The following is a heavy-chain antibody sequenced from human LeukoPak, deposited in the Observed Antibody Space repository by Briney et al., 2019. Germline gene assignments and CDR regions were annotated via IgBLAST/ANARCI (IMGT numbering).Heavy chain of an antibody. CDR3: ARDLWSSSSPGF. J-gene: IGHJ4*02. CDR2: ISSNGGRT. Sequence: GRSLRLSCAASGFTFSSYAMHWVRQAPGKGLEYVSAISSNGGRTYYANSVKGRFTISRDNSKNTLYLQMGSLRAEDMAVYYCARDLWSSSSPGFWGQGTLVTVSS. V-gene: IGHV3-64*01. D-gene: IGHD6-13*01. CDR1: GFTFSSYA.